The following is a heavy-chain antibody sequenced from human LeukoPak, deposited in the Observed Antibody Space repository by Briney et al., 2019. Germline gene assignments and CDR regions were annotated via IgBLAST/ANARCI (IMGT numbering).Heavy chain of an antibody. CDR3: ARARTAYAFDI. D-gene: IGHD1-1*01. CDR1: GFTFSSYS. CDR2: ISSSSSYI. Sequence: PGGSLRLSCAASGFTFSSYSMNWVRQAPGKGLEWVSSISSSSSYIYYADSVNGRFTISRDNAKNSLYLQMNSLGAEDTAVYYCARARTAYAFDIWGQGTMVTVSS. V-gene: IGHV3-21*01. J-gene: IGHJ3*02.